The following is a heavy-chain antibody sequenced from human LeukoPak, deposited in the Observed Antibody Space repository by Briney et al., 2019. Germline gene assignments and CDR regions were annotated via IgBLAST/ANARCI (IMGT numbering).Heavy chain of an antibody. D-gene: IGHD1-14*01. CDR1: GFTFSSYG. V-gene: IGHV3-23*01. J-gene: IGHJ4*02. CDR3: AKGRISPDS. CDR2: IRDSGGTT. Sequence: PGRSLRLSCAASGFTFSSYGMHWVRQAPGMGLEWVSAIRDSGGTTYYADSVKGRFTISRDNSKNTLYLQMNSLRAEDTALYYCAKGRISPDSWGQGTLVTVSS.